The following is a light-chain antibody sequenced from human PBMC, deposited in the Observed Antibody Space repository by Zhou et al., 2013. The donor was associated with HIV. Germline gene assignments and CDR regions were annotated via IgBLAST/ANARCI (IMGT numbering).Light chain of an antibody. CDR3: QQYSNWPPLS. V-gene: IGKV3D-15*01. CDR1: QSVSSK. CDR2: GAS. Sequence: EIVMTQSPATLSVSPGERATLSCRASQSVSSKLAWYQQKPGQAPRLLTYGASVRATGIPARFSGSGSGTEFTLTISSLQSEDFAVYYCQQYSNWPPLSFGGGTKVEIK. J-gene: IGKJ4*01.